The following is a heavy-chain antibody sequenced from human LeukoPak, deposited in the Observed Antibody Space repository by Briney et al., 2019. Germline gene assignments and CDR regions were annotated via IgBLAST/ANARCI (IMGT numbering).Heavy chain of an antibody. CDR2: INHSGST. CDR3: ARGQSRIAAAGPVGY. Sequence: PSETLSLTCTVSGGSISSYYWSWIRQPPGKGLEWIGEINHSGSTNYNPSLKSRVTISVDTSKNQFSLKLSSVTAADTAVYYCARGQSRIAAAGPVGYWGQGTLVTVSS. V-gene: IGHV4-34*01. J-gene: IGHJ4*02. D-gene: IGHD6-13*01. CDR1: GGSISSYY.